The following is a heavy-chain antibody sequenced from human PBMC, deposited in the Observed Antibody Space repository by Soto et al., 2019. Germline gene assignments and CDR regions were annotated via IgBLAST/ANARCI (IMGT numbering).Heavy chain of an antibody. V-gene: IGHV4-39*01. CDR3: ASHISRGLSSSFNR. D-gene: IGHD6-19*01. J-gene: IGHJ5*02. CDR2: LAYSGGT. CDR1: GGSISSIAFY. Sequence: SETLSLTCSVSGGSISSIAFYWGWIRQPTGKGLEWIGSLAYSGGTYSNPSLKSRVSISQDTFKNQLSLKLTSVTAADTAVYYCASHISRGLSSSFNRWGPGILVTVSS.